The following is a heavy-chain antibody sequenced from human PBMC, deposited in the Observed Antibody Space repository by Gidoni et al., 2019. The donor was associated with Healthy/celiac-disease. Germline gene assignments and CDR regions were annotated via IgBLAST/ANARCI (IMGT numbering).Heavy chain of an antibody. J-gene: IGHJ4*02. CDR1: GFTFSAHA. CDR2: ISGSGGST. V-gene: IGHV3-23*01. D-gene: IGHD6-13*01. Sequence: VQLLESGGGLVPPGGSLSLSCAAPGFTFSAHAMSWVRQAPGKGLEWVSAISGSGGSTYYADSVKGRFTISRDNSKNTLYLQMNSLRAEDTAVYYCAKDRSAWQLVFFALAYWGQGTLVTVSS. CDR3: AKDRSAWQLVFFALAY.